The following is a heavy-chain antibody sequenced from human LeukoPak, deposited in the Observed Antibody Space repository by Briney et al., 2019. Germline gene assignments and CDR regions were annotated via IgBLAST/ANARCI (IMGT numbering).Heavy chain of an antibody. J-gene: IGHJ4*02. CDR3: AKDSARYFDWRSFTDLGLDY. CDR2: ISYDGRHK. Sequence: AGGSLRLSCAASGFTFDSFGLHWVRQAPGKGLEWVAVISYDGRHKYYGDSAKGRFTISRDNSKNTLFLQMSSLRVEDTAVYYCAKDSARYFDWRSFTDLGLDYWGQGILVTVSS. D-gene: IGHD3-9*01. V-gene: IGHV3-30*18. CDR1: GFTFDSFG.